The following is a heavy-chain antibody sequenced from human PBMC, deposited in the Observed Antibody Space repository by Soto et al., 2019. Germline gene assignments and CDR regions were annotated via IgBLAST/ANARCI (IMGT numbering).Heavy chain of an antibody. V-gene: IGHV3-23*01. Sequence: EVHLLESGGGLVPPGGSLRLSCAASGFSLSNFALSWVRQAPGKGLEWVSVISANGGRATYADSVKGRFTISRDNSKNELYLEMSSLRADDTDTYYCAKDRVALAGMGFFDSWGQGTLVIVSS. J-gene: IGHJ4*02. CDR3: AKDRVALAGMGFFDS. CDR1: GFSLSNFA. CDR2: ISANGGRA. D-gene: IGHD6-19*01.